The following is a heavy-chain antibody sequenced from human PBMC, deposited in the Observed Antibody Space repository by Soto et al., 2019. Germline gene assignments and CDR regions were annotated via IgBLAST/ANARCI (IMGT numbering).Heavy chain of an antibody. CDR2: IVVGSGNT. V-gene: IGHV1-58*01. CDR1: GFTFTSSA. J-gene: IGHJ6*02. CDR3: AADPYSNYVRTLGRYGMDG. D-gene: IGHD4-4*01. Sequence: SVKVSCKASGFTFTSSAVQWVRQARGQRLEWIGWIVVGSGNTNYAQKFQERVTITRDMSTSTAYMELSSLRSEDTAVYYCAADPYSNYVRTLGRYGMDGWGQGTTVTVSS.